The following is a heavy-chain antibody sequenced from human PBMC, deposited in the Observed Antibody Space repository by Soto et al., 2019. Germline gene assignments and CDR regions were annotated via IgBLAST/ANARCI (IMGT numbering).Heavy chain of an antibody. D-gene: IGHD3-3*01. CDR3: AREETSVDFWSGYYYYMDV. CDR1: GYTXTSYY. Sequence: ASVKVXCKASGYTXTSYYMHWVRQAPGQGLEWMGIINPSGGSTSYAQKFQGRVTMTRDTSTGTVYMELSSLRSEDTAVYYCAREETSVDFWSGYYYYMDVWGKGTTVTVSS. CDR2: INPSGGST. V-gene: IGHV1-46*03. J-gene: IGHJ6*03.